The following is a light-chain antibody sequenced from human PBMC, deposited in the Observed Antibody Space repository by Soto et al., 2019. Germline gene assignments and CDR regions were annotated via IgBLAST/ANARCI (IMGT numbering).Light chain of an antibody. CDR2: ANN. J-gene: IGLJ1*01. CDR1: SSNIGAGYD. V-gene: IGLV1-40*01. Sequence: QSVLTQPPSVSGAPGQRVSISCTGSSSNIGAGYDVHWYQHLPGTAPKLLIYANNNRPSGVPDRFSGSKSGTSASLAITGLQAEDEADYYCSSYTSDSSYVFGSGTKVTVL. CDR3: SSYTSDSSYV.